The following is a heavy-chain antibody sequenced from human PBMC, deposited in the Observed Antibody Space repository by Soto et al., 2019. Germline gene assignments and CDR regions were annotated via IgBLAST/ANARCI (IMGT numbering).Heavy chain of an antibody. J-gene: IGHJ5*02. CDR2: VIPILDVA. V-gene: IGHV1-69*02. CDR1: GGTFRTYT. Sequence: QVQLVQSGAEVKRPGSSVQVSCQTSGGTFRTYTINWVRQAPGQGLEWMGRVIPILDVANYAQKFQGRVTKTADNSTSTAHMDLRSLRSADTAVYYCPSSVQEDIGVAGPKDSGLDPWGQGTLVTVSS. D-gene: IGHD6-19*01. CDR3: PSSVQEDIGVAGPKDSGLDP.